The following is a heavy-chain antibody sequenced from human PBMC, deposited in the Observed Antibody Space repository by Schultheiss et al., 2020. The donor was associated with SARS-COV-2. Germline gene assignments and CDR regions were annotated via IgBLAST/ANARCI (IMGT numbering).Heavy chain of an antibody. CDR2: INHSGST. CDR1: GGSISRYY. CDR3: ARGNDFVYFFDS. J-gene: IGHJ4*02. Sequence: SETLSLTCTVSGGSISRYYWSWIRQPPGKGLEWIGEINHSGSTNYNPSLKSRVTLSIDTSKKQISLKLTSLTAADTAIYYCARGNDFVYFFDSWGQGTLVTVSS. V-gene: IGHV4-34*01. D-gene: IGHD3-3*01.